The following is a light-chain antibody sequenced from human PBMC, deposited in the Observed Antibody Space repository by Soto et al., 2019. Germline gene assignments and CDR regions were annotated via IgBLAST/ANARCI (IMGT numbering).Light chain of an antibody. J-gene: IGKJ5*01. CDR3: QQYEESPIT. CDR2: GAS. CDR1: QSISSSY. Sequence: EIVLTQSPGTLSLSPGERATLSCRASQSISSSYLAWYQHKPGQAPRLLIYGASNRATGIPDRFSGSGSGTDFTLTISGLEPDDFAVYYCQQYEESPITFGQGTRLEI. V-gene: IGKV3-20*01.